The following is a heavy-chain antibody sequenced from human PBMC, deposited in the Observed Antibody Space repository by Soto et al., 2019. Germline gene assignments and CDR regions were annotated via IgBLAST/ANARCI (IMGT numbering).Heavy chain of an antibody. J-gene: IGHJ1*01. V-gene: IGHV4-59*12. CDR3: ASYDYYDSSGYYRLAYFQH. CDR2: IYYSGST. Sequence: QVQLQESGPGLVKPSETLSLTCTVSGGSISSYYWSWIRQPPGKGLEWIGYIYYSGSTYYNPSLKSRVTISVDTSKNQFSLKLSSVTAADTAVYYCASYDYYDSSGYYRLAYFQHWGQGTLVTVSS. D-gene: IGHD3-22*01. CDR1: GGSISSYY.